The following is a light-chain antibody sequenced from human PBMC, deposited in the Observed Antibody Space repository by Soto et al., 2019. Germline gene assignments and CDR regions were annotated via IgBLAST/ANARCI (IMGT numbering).Light chain of an antibody. Sequence: EIVLTQSPGTLSLSPGERATLSCRASQSVSSSYLAWYQQKPGQAPRLLIYGASNRATGIPDRFSGSGSGTEFTLTISSLQPDDFASYHCQQNKSFWTFGLGTKVDIK. CDR1: QSVSSSY. J-gene: IGKJ1*01. CDR3: QQNKSFWT. V-gene: IGKV3-20*01. CDR2: GAS.